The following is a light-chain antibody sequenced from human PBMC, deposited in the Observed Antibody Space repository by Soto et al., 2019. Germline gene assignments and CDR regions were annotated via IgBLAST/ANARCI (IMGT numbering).Light chain of an antibody. V-gene: IGKV1-39*01. CDR1: QSIANY. Sequence: DIQMTQSPSSLSASVGDRVAITCRASQSIANYLNWYQQRPGKAPKLLTYGASTLHSGVPSNFSGSGSGTDFTLTISGLQLEDFATYYCQQSFTTPRTFGQGTKVDIK. CDR2: GAS. CDR3: QQSFTTPRT. J-gene: IGKJ1*01.